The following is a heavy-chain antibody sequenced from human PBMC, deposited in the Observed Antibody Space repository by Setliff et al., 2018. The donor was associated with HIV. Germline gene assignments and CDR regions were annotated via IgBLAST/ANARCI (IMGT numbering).Heavy chain of an antibody. CDR3: ARLDTIMLYTDC. D-gene: IGHD3-16*01. Sequence: SETLSLTCTVSGGSISSSSYYWGWFRQPPGKGLEYIGSIYQSGSTYYSPFFKSRVSMSIDTSKDQFSLRLKSLTASDTAVYYCARLDTIMLYTDCWGQGTLVTVSS. J-gene: IGHJ4*02. CDR1: GGSISSSSYY. V-gene: IGHV4-39*01. CDR2: IYQSGST.